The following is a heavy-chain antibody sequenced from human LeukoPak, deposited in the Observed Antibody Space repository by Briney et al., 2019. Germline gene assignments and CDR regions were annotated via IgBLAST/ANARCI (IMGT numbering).Heavy chain of an antibody. D-gene: IGHD1-1*01. CDR1: GGSFSGYY. CDR2: INHSGST. CDR3: ARDIAGGQLELDP. J-gene: IGHJ5*02. Sequence: SETLSLTCAVYGGSFSGYYWSWIRQPPGKGLEWIGEINHSGSTNYNPSLKSRVTISVDTSKNQFSLKLSSVTAADTAVYYCARDIAGGQLELDPWGQGTLVTVSS. V-gene: IGHV4-34*01.